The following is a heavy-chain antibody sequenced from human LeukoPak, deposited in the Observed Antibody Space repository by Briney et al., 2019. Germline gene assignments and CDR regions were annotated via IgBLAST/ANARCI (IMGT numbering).Heavy chain of an antibody. CDR1: GYTFTSYG. CDR2: ISGHNGNT. Sequence: ASVKVSCKASGYTFTSYGISWVRQVPGQGLEWMGWISGHNGNTNYAQKLQGRVTMTTDTSTSTAYMELRSLRSDDTAVYYCAREAVAGALRYYYMDVWGKGTTVTISS. J-gene: IGHJ6*03. CDR3: AREAVAGALRYYYMDV. V-gene: IGHV1-18*01. D-gene: IGHD6-19*01.